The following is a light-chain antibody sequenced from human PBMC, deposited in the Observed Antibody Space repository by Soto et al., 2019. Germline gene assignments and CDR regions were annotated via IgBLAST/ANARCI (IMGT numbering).Light chain of an antibody. CDR2: DVS. CDR3: SSYTSSSTYV. CDR1: SSDVGGYNY. V-gene: IGLV2-14*04. Sequence: SDRGASRIIRTGTSSDVGGYNYVSWYQQHPGKAPKLMIYDVSNRPSGVSNRFSGSKSGNTASLTISGLQAEDEADYYCSSYTSSSTYVFGTGTKVTVL. J-gene: IGLJ1*01.